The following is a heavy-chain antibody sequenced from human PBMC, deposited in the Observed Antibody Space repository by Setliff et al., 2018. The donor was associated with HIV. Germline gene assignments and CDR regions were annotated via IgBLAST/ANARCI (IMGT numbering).Heavy chain of an antibody. CDR3: GRCMSVAVPEY. Sequence: PSETLSLTCTVSGGSISSGTYYWSWIRQPAGKGLEWLGHIYASGRTNYSPSLMSRITISVDTSRNQFSLKLSSVTAADTAIYYCGRCMSVAVPEYWGQGTLVTVSS. CDR2: IYASGRT. J-gene: IGHJ4*02. V-gene: IGHV4-61*09. CDR1: GGSISSGTYY. D-gene: IGHD2-21*01.